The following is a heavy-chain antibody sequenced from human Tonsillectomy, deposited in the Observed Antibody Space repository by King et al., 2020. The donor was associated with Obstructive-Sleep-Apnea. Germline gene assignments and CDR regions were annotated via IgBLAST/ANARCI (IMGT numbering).Heavy chain of an antibody. CDR3: ARTLSIAAAGTGWYFDL. D-gene: IGHD6-13*01. Sequence: QLQESGPGLVKPSETLSLTCTVSGGSISSYYWSWIRQPPGKGLEWIGYIYYSGSTNYNPSLKSRVTISVATSKNQFSLKLSSVTAADTAVYYCARTLSIAAAGTGWYFDLWGRGTLVTVSS. J-gene: IGHJ2*01. CDR2: IYYSGST. V-gene: IGHV4-59*01. CDR1: GGSISSYY.